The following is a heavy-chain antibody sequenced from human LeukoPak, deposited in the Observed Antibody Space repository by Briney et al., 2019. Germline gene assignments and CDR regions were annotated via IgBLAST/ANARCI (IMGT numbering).Heavy chain of an antibody. Sequence: SSETLSLTCTVSGGSISSYYWSWIRQPPGKGLEWIGYIYYSGSTNYNPSLKSRVTISVDTSKNQFSLKLSSVTAADTAVYYCARPLSGSGSPDRYWGQGTLVTVSS. CDR1: GGSISSYY. V-gene: IGHV4-59*08. J-gene: IGHJ4*02. CDR3: ARPLSGSGSPDRY. CDR2: IYYSGST. D-gene: IGHD3-10*01.